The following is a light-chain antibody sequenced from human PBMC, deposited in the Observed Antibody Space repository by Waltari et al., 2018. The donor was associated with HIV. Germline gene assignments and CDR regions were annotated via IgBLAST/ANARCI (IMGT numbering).Light chain of an antibody. CDR2: GAS. CDR1: QSVSSSY. Sequence: EIVLTQSPGTLSVSPGDRATLSCRASQSVSSSYLAWYQHKPGQAPRLLIYGASNSATGIPDRFSGSGSGTDFILTISRLEPEDFAVYYCQQYGSSPITFGQGTRLESK. J-gene: IGKJ5*01. CDR3: QQYGSSPIT. V-gene: IGKV3-20*01.